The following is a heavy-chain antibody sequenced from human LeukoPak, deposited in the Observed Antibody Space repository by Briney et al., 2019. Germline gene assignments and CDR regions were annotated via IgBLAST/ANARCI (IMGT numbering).Heavy chain of an antibody. CDR3: ARVAPDYYGSGSYYPRPRWDWYFDL. D-gene: IGHD3-10*01. V-gene: IGHV3-21*01. J-gene: IGHJ2*01. CDR2: ISSSSSYI. CDR1: GFTFSSYS. Sequence: GGSLRLSCAASGFTFSSYSMNWVRQAPGKGLEWVSSISSSSSYIYYADSVKGRFTISRDNAKNSLYLQMNSLRAEDTAVYYCARVAPDYYGSGSYYPRPRWDWYFDLWGRGTLVTVSS.